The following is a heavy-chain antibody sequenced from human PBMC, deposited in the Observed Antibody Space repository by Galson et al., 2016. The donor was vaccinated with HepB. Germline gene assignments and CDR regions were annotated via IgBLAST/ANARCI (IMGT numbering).Heavy chain of an antibody. CDR1: GYTFTSYG. V-gene: IGHV1-18*03. J-gene: IGHJ6*02. CDR3: ARGSGSGWDTYYYYGMDV. CDR2: ISDYNGDT. Sequence: SVKVSCKASGYTFTSYGISWVRQAPGQGLEWMGWISDYNGDTNYAQKLQGRVTMTTDTSTGTAYMELRSLRSDDMAVYYCARGSGSGWDTYYYYGMDVWGQGTTVTVSS. D-gene: IGHD6-19*01.